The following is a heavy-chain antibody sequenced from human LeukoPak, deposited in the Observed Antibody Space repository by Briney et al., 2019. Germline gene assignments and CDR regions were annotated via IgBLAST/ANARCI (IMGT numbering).Heavy chain of an antibody. D-gene: IGHD4-17*01. Sequence: SETLSLTCTVSGGSISNYYWNWIRQPPGKGLEWIGYIYYSGTTNYNPSLKSRVSMSVDTSKNQFSLKLSSVTAADTAVYYCASSAGDYVGVAYWGQGTLVTVSS. V-gene: IGHV4-59*01. CDR1: GGSISNYY. J-gene: IGHJ4*02. CDR3: ASSAGDYVGVAY. CDR2: IYYSGTT.